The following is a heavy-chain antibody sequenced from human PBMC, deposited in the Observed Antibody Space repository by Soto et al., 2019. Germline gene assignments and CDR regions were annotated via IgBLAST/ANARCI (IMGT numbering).Heavy chain of an antibody. CDR3: ARGLQWERRW. V-gene: IGHV4-34*01. Sequence: PSETLSLTXAVYGGSFSGYYWSWIRQPPGKGLEWIGEINHSGSTNYNPSLKSRVTISVDTSKNQFSLKLSSVTAADTAVYYCARGLQWERRWWGQGTLVTVSS. CDR1: GGSFSGYY. CDR2: INHSGST. J-gene: IGHJ4*02. D-gene: IGHD1-26*01.